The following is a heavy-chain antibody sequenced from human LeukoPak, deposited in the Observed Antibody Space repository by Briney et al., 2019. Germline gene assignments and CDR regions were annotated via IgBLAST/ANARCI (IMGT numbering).Heavy chain of an antibody. CDR3: AKDIASVATIGVDY. D-gene: IGHD5-12*01. V-gene: IGHV3-9*02. CDR2: IRWNSGSM. J-gene: IGHJ4*02. CDR1: GFTSDDYA. Sequence: GGSLRLSCAASGFTSDDYAMHWVRQAPGKGLEWVSGIRWNSGSMGYADSVKGRFTISRDNAKNSLYLQMNSLRVEDTALYYCAKDIASVATIGVDYWGQGTLVTVSS.